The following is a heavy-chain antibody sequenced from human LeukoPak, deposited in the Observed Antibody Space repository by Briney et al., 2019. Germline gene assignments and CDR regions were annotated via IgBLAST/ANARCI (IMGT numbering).Heavy chain of an antibody. V-gene: IGHV3-30*02. D-gene: IGHD3-22*01. CDR3: AKVITSGFYSSAFDL. J-gene: IGHJ3*01. CDR1: GFSFSTYG. Sequence: GGSLRLSCVASGFSFSTYGLHWVHQAPGKGLEWVAFMRYDESNEYYVDSVKGRFTISRDNSKSTLYLQMDSLRIEDTAMYYCAKVITSGFYSSAFDLWGQGTRVTVSS. CDR2: MRYDESNE.